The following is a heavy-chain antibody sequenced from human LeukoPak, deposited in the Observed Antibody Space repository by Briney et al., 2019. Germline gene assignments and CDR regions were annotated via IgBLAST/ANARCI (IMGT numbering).Heavy chain of an antibody. Sequence: TGGSLRLSCAASGLTFSSYWMSWVRQAPGKGLEWVANIKQDGSEKYYVDSVKGRFTISRDNAKNSLYLQMNRLRAEDTAVYYCASPQGAIFGVVIIDDAFDIWGQGTMVTVSS. J-gene: IGHJ3*02. CDR2: IKQDGSEK. V-gene: IGHV3-7*01. CDR1: GLTFSSYW. CDR3: ASPQGAIFGVVIIDDAFDI. D-gene: IGHD3-3*01.